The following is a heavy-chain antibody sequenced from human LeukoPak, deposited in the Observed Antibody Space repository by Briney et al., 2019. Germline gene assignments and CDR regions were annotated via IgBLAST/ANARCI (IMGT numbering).Heavy chain of an antibody. Sequence: PGGSLRLSCAASGFTFSSYSMNWVRQAPGKGLEWVSSISSSSSYIYYADSVKGRFTISRDNAKNSLYLQMNSLRAEDTAVYYCASQPGIAVAGTGYRGQGTLVTVSS. J-gene: IGHJ4*02. CDR2: ISSSSSYI. V-gene: IGHV3-21*01. D-gene: IGHD6-19*01. CDR3: ASQPGIAVAGTGY. CDR1: GFTFSSYS.